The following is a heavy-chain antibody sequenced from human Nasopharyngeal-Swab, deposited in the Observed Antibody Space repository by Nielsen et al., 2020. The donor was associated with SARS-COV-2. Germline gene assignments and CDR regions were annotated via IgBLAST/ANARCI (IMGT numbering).Heavy chain of an antibody. J-gene: IGHJ6*02. D-gene: IGHD5-18*01. V-gene: IGHV3-23*01. CDR1: GFTLNNYA. CDR2: FSGSGGST. CDR3: ARGREGGYSYGSYYYYGLDV. Sequence: ETLSLTCAASGFTLNNYAMSWVRQAPGKGLEWISGFSGSGGSTLYADSVKGRFTISRDNSKNTLYVQMNSLRVEDTAVYYCARGREGGYSYGSYYYYGLDVWGQGTTVTVSS.